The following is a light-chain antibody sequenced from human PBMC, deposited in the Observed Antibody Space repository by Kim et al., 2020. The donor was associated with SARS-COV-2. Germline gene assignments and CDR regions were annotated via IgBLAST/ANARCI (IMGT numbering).Light chain of an antibody. J-gene: IGLJ2*01. CDR1: TSNIGDSY. CDR2: DNK. CDR3: ATWDRGLNALV. Sequence: QSVLTQPPSVSAAPGQTVTISCSGRTSNIGDSYVSWYQQIPGVAPKALIYDNKKRLSGTPDRFSGSKSGTSATLSITGLQTGDEADYYCATWDRGLNALVFGGGTKVTVL. V-gene: IGLV1-51*01.